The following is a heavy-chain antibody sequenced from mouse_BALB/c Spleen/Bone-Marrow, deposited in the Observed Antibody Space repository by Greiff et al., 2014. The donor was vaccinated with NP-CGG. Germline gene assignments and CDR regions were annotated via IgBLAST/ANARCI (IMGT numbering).Heavy chain of an antibody. CDR1: GYSFTAYY. J-gene: IGHJ3*01. V-gene: IGHV1-31*01. CDR2: INPYNGAT. Sequence: EVQLQESGPELVKPGASVKISCKASGYSFTAYYIHWAKQSHVESLEWIGRINPYNGATSYNQNFKDKASLTVDKSSSTAYMELHSLTSEDSAVYYCARKGNYGWFAYWGQGTLVTVSA. D-gene: IGHD2-1*01. CDR3: ARKGNYGWFAY.